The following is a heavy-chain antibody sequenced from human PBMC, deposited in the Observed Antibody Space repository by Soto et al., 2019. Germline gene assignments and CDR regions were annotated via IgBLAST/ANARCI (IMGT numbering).Heavy chain of an antibody. CDR3: ARDTVGASYDY. CDR2: IYSSGST. Sequence: SQTLSLTCTVSGGSISGYYWSWIRQPPGKGLELIGYIYSSGSTNYNPSLKSRSTISIDTSKSQFSLNLSSVSAADTAVYYCARDTVGASYDYLGQGALVTVSS. J-gene: IGHJ4*02. CDR1: GGSISGYY. V-gene: IGHV4-59*01. D-gene: IGHD1-26*01.